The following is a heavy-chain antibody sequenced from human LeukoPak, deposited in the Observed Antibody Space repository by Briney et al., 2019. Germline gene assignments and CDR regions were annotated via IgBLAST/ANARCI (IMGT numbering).Heavy chain of an antibody. CDR1: GFTVNNNY. CDR2: IYSSDKT. J-gene: IGHJ4*02. CDR3: GRGVAAAGADY. V-gene: IGHV3-53*01. D-gene: IGHD6-13*01. Sequence: PGGSLRLSCAASGFTVNNNYMTWVRQAPGKGLEWVSDIYSSDKTYYADSMKDRFTISRDSSKNTLYLQMNNLRVEDMAVYYCGRGVAAAGADYWGQGTLVTVSS.